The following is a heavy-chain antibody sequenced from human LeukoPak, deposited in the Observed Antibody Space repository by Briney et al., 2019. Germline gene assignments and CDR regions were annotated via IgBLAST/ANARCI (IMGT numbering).Heavy chain of an antibody. D-gene: IGHD1-14*01. Sequence: GGSLRLSCAASGFTFKFFAMNWVRQAPGKGLEWVSGISSDGVKTYFADSVKGRFTISRDNSKDTLYLQMNSLRADDTALYYCARRLSPTTSWYYFDYWGQGTPVTVSS. J-gene: IGHJ4*02. CDR1: GFTFKFFA. CDR3: ARRLSPTTSWYYFDY. V-gene: IGHV3-23*01. CDR2: ISSDGVKT.